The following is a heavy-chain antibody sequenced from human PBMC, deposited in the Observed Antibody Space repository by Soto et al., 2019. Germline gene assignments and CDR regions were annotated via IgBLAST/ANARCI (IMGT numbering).Heavy chain of an antibody. V-gene: IGHV3-33*01. J-gene: IGHJ6*02. CDR2: IWYDGSNK. D-gene: IGHD3-22*01. Sequence: QVQLVESGGGVVQPGRSLRLSCAASGFTFSSYGMHWGRQAPGKGLERVAVIWYDGSNKYYADSVKGRFTISRDNSKNTLYLQMNSLRAEDTAVYYCARSGGYDSSGYYYRYYYYGMDVWGQGTTVTVSS. CDR1: GFTFSSYG. CDR3: ARSGGYDSSGYYYRYYYYGMDV.